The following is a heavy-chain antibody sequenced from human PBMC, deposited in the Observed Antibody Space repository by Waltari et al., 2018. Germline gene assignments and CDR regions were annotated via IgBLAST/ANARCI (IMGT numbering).Heavy chain of an antibody. V-gene: IGHV1-69*08. J-gene: IGHJ4*02. CDR3: AREPYDSSGYYYVGY. D-gene: IGHD3-22*01. CDR1: GGTFSSYT. Sequence: QVQLVQSGAEVKKPGSSVKVSCKASGGTFSSYTISWVRKAPGQGLEWMGRIIPILGIANYAQKFQGRVTITADKSTSTAYMELSSLRSEDTAVYYCAREPYDSSGYYYVGYWGQGTLVTVSS. CDR2: IIPILGIA.